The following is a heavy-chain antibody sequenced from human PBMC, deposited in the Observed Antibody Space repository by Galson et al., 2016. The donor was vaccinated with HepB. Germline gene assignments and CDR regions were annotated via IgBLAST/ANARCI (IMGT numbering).Heavy chain of an antibody. D-gene: IGHD3-9*01. CDR3: KKWDWVNGDLLTGYSVDY. Sequence: SLRLSCAASGFAFSSYSMNWVRQAPGKGLEWVAGITKNGGLIFYGVSVKGRFTISRDNVENSVYLQMNSLRVEDTAVYYCKKWDWVNGDLLTGYSVDYWGPGILVSVSS. CDR1: GFAFSSYS. J-gene: IGHJ4*02. CDR2: ITKNGGLI. V-gene: IGHV3-21*01.